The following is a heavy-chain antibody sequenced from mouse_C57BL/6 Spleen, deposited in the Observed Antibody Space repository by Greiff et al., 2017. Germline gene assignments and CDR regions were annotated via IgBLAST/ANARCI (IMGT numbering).Heavy chain of an antibody. V-gene: IGHV1-15*01. J-gene: IGHJ2*01. CDR3: TRDYLFDY. CDR1: GYTFTDYE. Sequence: QVQLKQSGAELVRPGASVTLSCKASGYTFTDYEMHWVKQTPVHGLEWIGAIDPETGGTAYKQKFKGKAILTADKSSSTAYMERLSLTSEDSSVYYCTRDYLFDYWGQGTTLTVSS. CDR2: IDPETGGT. D-gene: IGHD2-4*01.